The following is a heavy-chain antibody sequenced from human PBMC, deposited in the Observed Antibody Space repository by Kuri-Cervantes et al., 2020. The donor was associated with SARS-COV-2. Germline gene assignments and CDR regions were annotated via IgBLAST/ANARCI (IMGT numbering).Heavy chain of an antibody. CDR1: GFTFSDYY. Sequence: GGSLRPSCAASGFTFSDYYMSWIRQAPGKGLEWVSYISSSGSTIYYADSVKGRFTISRDNAKNSLYLQMNSLRAEDTAVYYCAKDFWSGYYYFDYWGQGTLVTVSS. D-gene: IGHD3-3*01. V-gene: IGHV3-11*04. J-gene: IGHJ4*02. CDR3: AKDFWSGYYYFDY. CDR2: ISSSGSTI.